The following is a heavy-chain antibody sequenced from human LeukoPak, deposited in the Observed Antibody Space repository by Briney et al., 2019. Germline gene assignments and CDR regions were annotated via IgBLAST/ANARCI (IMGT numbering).Heavy chain of an antibody. V-gene: IGHV4-59*01. CDR1: GGSISSYY. D-gene: IGHD4-17*01. CDR3: ARDNYGDPRRTYYYGMDV. Sequence: SETLSLTCTVSGGSISSYYWSWTRQPPGKGLEWIGYIYYSGSTNYNPSLKSRVTISVDTSKNQFSLKLSSVTAADTAVYYCARDNYGDPRRTYYYGMDVWGQGTTVTVSS. CDR2: IYYSGST. J-gene: IGHJ6*02.